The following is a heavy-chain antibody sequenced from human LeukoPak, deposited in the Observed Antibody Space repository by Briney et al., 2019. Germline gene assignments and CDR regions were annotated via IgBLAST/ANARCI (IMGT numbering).Heavy chain of an antibody. CDR3: ARRGGYCTSTACYDL. Sequence: PGGSLKLSCAASGLTFSGSAVHWVRQPSGKGLEWVGRTGSKTNPYAAAYAASVKGRFTVSRDDSKNTAYLEMNSLKTEDTALYYCARRGGYCTSTACYDLWGQGTLVTVSS. J-gene: IGHJ5*02. CDR1: GLTFSGSA. V-gene: IGHV3-73*01. CDR2: TGSKTNPYAA. D-gene: IGHD2-2*01.